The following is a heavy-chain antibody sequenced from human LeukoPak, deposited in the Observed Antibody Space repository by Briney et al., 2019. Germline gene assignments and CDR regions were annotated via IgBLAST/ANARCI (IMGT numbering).Heavy chain of an antibody. J-gene: IGHJ4*02. Sequence: PGGSLRLSCAASGFTFSSYSMNWVRQAPGKGLGWVSSITSGGGYMYYADSVKGRFTISRDNAKNSLYLQMNSLRAEDTAVYYCARDPDGSEAYFDYWGQGTLVTVSS. CDR1: GFTFSSYS. V-gene: IGHV3-21*01. CDR2: ITSGGGYM. D-gene: IGHD5-24*01. CDR3: ARDPDGSEAYFDY.